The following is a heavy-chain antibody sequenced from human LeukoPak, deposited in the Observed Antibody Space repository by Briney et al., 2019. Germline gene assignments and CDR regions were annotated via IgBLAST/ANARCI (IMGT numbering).Heavy chain of an antibody. Sequence: SETLSLTCTVSGGSISSYYWSWIRQPPGKGLEWIGYIYYSGSTNYNPSLKSRVTISVDTSKNQFSPKLSSVTAADTAVYYCAREGYDSSARYFDYWGQGTLVTVSS. CDR1: GGSISSYY. CDR3: AREGYDSSARYFDY. J-gene: IGHJ4*02. V-gene: IGHV4-59*01. CDR2: IYYSGST. D-gene: IGHD3-22*01.